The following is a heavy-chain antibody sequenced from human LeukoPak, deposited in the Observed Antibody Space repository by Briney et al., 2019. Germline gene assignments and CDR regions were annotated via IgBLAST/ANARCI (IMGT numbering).Heavy chain of an antibody. CDR1: GFPFSSYA. V-gene: IGHV3-30*04. J-gene: IGHJ6*02. Sequence: PGGSLRLSCATSGFPFSSYAMTWVRQAPGKGLEWVAVISYDGSNKYYADSVKGRFTISRDNSKNTLYLQMNSLRAEDTAVYYCARETGIHYYYGMDVWGQGTTVTVSS. CDR3: ARETGIHYYYGMDV. D-gene: IGHD1-14*01. CDR2: ISYDGSNK.